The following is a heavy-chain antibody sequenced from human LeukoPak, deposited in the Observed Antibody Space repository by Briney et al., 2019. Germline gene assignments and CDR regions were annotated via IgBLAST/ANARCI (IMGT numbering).Heavy chain of an antibody. J-gene: IGHJ5*02. V-gene: IGHV3-74*03. Sequence: RGSLRLSCAASGFFFSNYGMHWVRQAPGKGLVWVSRVNSDGRFTKYADSVKGRFTISRDNAKNTLYLQMNSLRAEDTAMYYCVRSDWFDNWGQGTLVTVSS. CDR2: VNSDGRFT. CDR3: VRSDWFDN. CDR1: GFFFSNYG.